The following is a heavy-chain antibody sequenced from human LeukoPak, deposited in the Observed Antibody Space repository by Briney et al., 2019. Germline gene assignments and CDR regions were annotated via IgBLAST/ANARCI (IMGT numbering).Heavy chain of an antibody. CDR2: INPNSGGT. D-gene: IGHD3-10*01. Sequence: ASVKVSCKASGYTFTGYYMHWVRQAPGQGLEWMGWINPNSGGTNYAQKFQGRVTMTRDTSISTAYMELSRPRSDDTAVYYCARMVRGGNWFDPWGQGTLVTVSS. V-gene: IGHV1-2*02. CDR3: ARMVRGGNWFDP. CDR1: GYTFTGYY. J-gene: IGHJ5*02.